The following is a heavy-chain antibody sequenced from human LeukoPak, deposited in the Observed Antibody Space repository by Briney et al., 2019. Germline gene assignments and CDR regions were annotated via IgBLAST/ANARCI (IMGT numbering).Heavy chain of an antibody. CDR1: GFTFSSYA. V-gene: IGHV3-23*01. J-gene: IGHJ4*02. Sequence: PGGSLRLSCAASGFTFSSYAMSWVRQAPGKGLEWVSAISGSGGSTYYAGSVKGRFTISRDNSKNTLYLQMNSLRAEDTAVYYCAKNARVTPRPDYFDYWGQGTLVTVSS. CDR2: ISGSGGST. D-gene: IGHD4-11*01. CDR3: AKNARVTPRPDYFDY.